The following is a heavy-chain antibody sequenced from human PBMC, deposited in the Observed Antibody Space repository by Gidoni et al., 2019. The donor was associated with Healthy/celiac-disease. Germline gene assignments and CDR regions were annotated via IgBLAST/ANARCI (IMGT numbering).Heavy chain of an antibody. Sequence: EVQLVESGGGLVQPGRSLRLSCAASGFTFDDYAMHWVRQAPGKGLEWVSGISWNSGSIGYADSVKGRFTISRDNAKNSLYLQMNSLRAEDTALYYCAKDRGDQRYWYFDLWGRGTLVTVSS. J-gene: IGHJ2*01. CDR2: ISWNSGSI. CDR3: AKDRGDQRYWYFDL. V-gene: IGHV3-9*01. CDR1: GFTFDDYA. D-gene: IGHD2-2*01.